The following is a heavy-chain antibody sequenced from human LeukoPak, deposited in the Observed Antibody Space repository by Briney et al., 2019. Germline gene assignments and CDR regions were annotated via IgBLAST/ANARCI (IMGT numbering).Heavy chain of an antibody. V-gene: IGHV3-21*01. CDR1: GFTFSSYS. CDR2: ISSSSSYI. D-gene: IGHD2-2*03. J-gene: IGHJ1*01. Sequence: GGSLRLSCAASGFTFSSYSMNWVRQAPGKGLEWLSSISSSSSYIYYADSLKGRFTISRDNATNSLYLQMNSLRAEDTAVYYCARDTAGYCSSTSCPDKYFQHWGQGTLVTVSS. CDR3: ARDTAGYCSSTSCPDKYFQH.